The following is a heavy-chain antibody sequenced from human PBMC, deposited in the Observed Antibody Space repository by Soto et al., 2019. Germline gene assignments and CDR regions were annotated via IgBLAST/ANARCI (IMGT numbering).Heavy chain of an antibody. D-gene: IGHD4-4*01. V-gene: IGHV4-34*01. CDR2: INHSGST. CDR3: ARGRTYYSKEGTWFDP. J-gene: IGHJ5*02. CDR1: GGSFSGYY. Sequence: HSETLSLTCAVYGGSFSGYYWSWIRQPPGKGLEWIGEINHSGSTNYNPSLKSRVTISVDTSKNQFSLKLSSVTAADTAVYYCARGRTYYSKEGTWFDPWGQGTLVTVSS.